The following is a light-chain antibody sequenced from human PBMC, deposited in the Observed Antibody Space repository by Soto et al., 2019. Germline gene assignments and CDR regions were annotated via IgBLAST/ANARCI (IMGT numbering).Light chain of an antibody. Sequence: QSALTQHASVSGSPGQSITISCTGSSSDVGNYNLVSWYQQHPGKAPKLMIYEDSKWPSGVSNRFSGSKSGNTAYLTISGLQAEDEADYYCWSYAVGRTYVFGTGTKVTVL. CDR2: EDS. V-gene: IGLV2-23*01. CDR3: WSYAVGRTYV. J-gene: IGLJ1*01. CDR1: SSDVGNYNL.